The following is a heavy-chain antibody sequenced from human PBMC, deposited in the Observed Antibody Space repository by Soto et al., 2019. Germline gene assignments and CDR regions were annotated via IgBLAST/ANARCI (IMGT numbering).Heavy chain of an antibody. CDR1: GGSFSGYY. V-gene: IGHV4-34*01. CDR2: INHSGST. Sequence: PSETLSLTCAVYGGSFSGYYWSWIRQPPGKGLEWIGEINHSGSTNYNPSLKSRVTISVDTSKNQFSLKLSSVTAADTAVYYCARGGEGYYYYGMDVWGQGTTVTVSS. J-gene: IGHJ6*02. CDR3: ARGGEGYYYYGMDV. D-gene: IGHD3-16*01.